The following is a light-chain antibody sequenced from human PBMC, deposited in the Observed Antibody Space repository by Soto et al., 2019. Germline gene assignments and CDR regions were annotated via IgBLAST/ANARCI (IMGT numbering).Light chain of an antibody. J-gene: IGKJ2*02. CDR2: DAS. Sequence: DIQMTQSPSTLSASVGDRVTITCRASQSISAWFAWYQQKPGKAPKLLIYDASNLESGVPSRFRGSGSGTEFTLTISSLQPDDFATYYCQHYNSYSCTFGQGTKLEIK. V-gene: IGKV1-5*01. CDR1: QSISAW. CDR3: QHYNSYSCT.